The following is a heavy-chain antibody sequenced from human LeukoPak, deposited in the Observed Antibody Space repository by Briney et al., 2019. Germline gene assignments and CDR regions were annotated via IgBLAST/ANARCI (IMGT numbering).Heavy chain of an antibody. V-gene: IGHV4-59*01. J-gene: IGHJ5*02. CDR1: GGSISSYY. CDR2: IYYSGST. CDR3: ARALVVPAAPNWFDP. D-gene: IGHD2-2*01. Sequence: SETLSLTCTVSGGSISSYYWSWIRQPPGKGLEWIGYIYYSGSTNYNPSLKSRVTISVDTSKNQFSLKLSSVTAADTAVYYCARALVVPAAPNWFDPWGQGTLVTVSS.